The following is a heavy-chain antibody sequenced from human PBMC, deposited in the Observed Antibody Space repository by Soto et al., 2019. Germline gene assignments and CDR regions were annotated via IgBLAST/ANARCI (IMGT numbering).Heavy chain of an antibody. Sequence: PGESRKISCKGSGYRFTSYWIVLVRPLHGKGLEWMGIIYPGDSNTRYSPSLQGQVTISVDKSISTAYLQWSSLKATDTAMYYCARHAYDFWSGHPNPRYYYGMDVWGQGTTVTVSS. CDR2: IYPGDSNT. D-gene: IGHD3-3*01. V-gene: IGHV5-51*01. CDR1: GYRFTSYW. CDR3: ARHAYDFWSGHPNPRYYYGMDV. J-gene: IGHJ6*02.